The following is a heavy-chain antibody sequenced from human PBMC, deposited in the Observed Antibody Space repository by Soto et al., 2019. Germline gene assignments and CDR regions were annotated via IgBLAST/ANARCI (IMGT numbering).Heavy chain of an antibody. Sequence: PSETLSLTCTVSGGSISTRSSYWGWIRQPPGKGLEWIGSIYYIGNTYYNPSLKSRVAISIDTSKTHFSLKLSSVTAADTAVYYCARIIVGAALDFDYWGQGTLVTVSS. CDR1: GGSISTRSSY. CDR3: ARIIVGAALDFDY. CDR2: IYYIGNT. J-gene: IGHJ4*02. D-gene: IGHD1-26*01. V-gene: IGHV4-39*02.